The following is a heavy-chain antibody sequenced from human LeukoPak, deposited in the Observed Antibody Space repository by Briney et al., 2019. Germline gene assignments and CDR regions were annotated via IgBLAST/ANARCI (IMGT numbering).Heavy chain of an antibody. CDR2: INHSEIP. J-gene: IGHJ4*02. CDR3: VRASYGARVGY. CDR1: GGSFSGYY. Sequence: PSETLSLTCAVSGGSFSGYYWSWIRQPPGKGLEWIGEINHSEIPNYNPSLKSRVTIFVHTSKNQFSLKLSSVTAADTAVYYCVRASYGARVGYWGQGTQVTVSS. V-gene: IGHV4-34*01. D-gene: IGHD4-17*01.